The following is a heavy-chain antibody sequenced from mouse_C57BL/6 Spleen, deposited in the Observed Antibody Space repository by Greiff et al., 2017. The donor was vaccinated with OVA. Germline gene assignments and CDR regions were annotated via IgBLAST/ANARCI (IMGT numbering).Heavy chain of an antibody. J-gene: IGHJ2*01. CDR3: ARHEGIYYGYHGGFDY. D-gene: IGHD2-2*01. CDR1: GYTFTEYT. CDR2: FYPGSGSL. V-gene: IGHV1-62-2*01. Sequence: QVQLQQSGAELVKPGASVKLSCKASGYTFTEYTIHWVKQRSGQGLEWIGWFYPGSGSLKSNEKFKDKATLTADKSSSTVYMELSRLTSEDSAVYFCARHEGIYYGYHGGFDYWGQGTTLTVSS.